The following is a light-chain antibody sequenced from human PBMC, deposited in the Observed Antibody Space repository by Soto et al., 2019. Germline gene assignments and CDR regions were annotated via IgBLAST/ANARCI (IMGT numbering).Light chain of an antibody. J-gene: IGKJ2*01. Sequence: DIVMTQSPDSLAVSLGERATINCKSSQSVLYNSNNKNYLAWYQQKPGQPPKLLIYWASTRESGVPDRFSGSESGTDFTLTIRSLQAEDVAVYYCQHYYSTPMDTFGQGTKLEI. CDR1: QSVLYNSNNKNY. V-gene: IGKV4-1*01. CDR2: WAS. CDR3: QHYYSTPMDT.